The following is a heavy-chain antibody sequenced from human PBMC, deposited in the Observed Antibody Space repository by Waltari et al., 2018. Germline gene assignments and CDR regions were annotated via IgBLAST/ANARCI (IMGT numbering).Heavy chain of an antibody. CDR2: IYSGGGI. Sequence: EVQLVESGGGLIQPGGSLRLSCAVSGFTVGTNYMSWGRQAPGKGLEWISLIYSGGGIHYADSVKGRFTISRDSSKNTLYLQMNSLRVEDTAVYYCARDPPGVAVSGKGWGQGTLVTVSS. V-gene: IGHV3-53*01. D-gene: IGHD6-19*01. CDR1: GFTVGTNY. CDR3: ARDPPGVAVSGKG. J-gene: IGHJ4*02.